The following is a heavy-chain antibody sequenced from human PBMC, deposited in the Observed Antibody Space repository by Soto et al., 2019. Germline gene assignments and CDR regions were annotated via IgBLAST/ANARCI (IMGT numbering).Heavy chain of an antibody. CDR1: GYSFTSYA. CDR2: INAGNGNT. Sequence: GASVKVSCKASGYSFTSYAMHWVRQAPGQRLEWMGWINAGNGNTKYSQKFQGRVTITRDTSASTAYMELSSLRSEDTAVYYCARDDGITGTHFDYWGQGTLVTVFS. V-gene: IGHV1-3*01. D-gene: IGHD1-1*01. J-gene: IGHJ4*02. CDR3: ARDDGITGTHFDY.